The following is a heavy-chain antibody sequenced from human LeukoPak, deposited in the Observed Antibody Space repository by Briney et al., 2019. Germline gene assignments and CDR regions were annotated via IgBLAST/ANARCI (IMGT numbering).Heavy chain of an antibody. Sequence: GGSLRLSCAASGFTFSSYAMHWVRQAPGKGLEWVAVISYDGTNKYYADSVKGRFTISRDDSKNTLYLQMNSLRAEDTAAYYCAKGYYFDILSGYSSLDSWGQGTLVTVSS. D-gene: IGHD3-9*01. J-gene: IGHJ4*02. V-gene: IGHV3-30*04. CDR1: GFTFSSYA. CDR2: ISYDGTNK. CDR3: AKGYYFDILSGYSSLDS.